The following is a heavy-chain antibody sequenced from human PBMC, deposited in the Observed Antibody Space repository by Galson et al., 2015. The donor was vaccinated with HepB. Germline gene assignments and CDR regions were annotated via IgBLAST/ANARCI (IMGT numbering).Heavy chain of an antibody. Sequence: QSGAEVKKPGESLRISCKGSGHSFTSYWISWVRQMPGKGLEWMGRIDPSDSYTNYSPSFQGHVTISADESISTAYLQWSSLKASDTAMYYCARRPSDSSGPKANYYYYGMDVWGQGTTVTVSS. V-gene: IGHV5-10-1*01. CDR2: IDPSDSYT. J-gene: IGHJ6*02. CDR1: GHSFTSYW. D-gene: IGHD3-22*01. CDR3: ARRPSDSSGPKANYYYYGMDV.